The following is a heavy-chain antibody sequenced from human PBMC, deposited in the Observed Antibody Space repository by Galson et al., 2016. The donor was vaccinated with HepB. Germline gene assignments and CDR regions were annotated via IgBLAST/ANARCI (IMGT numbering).Heavy chain of an antibody. D-gene: IGHD3-10*01. Sequence: SLRLSCAAAGFTFSSYAMHWVRQAPGKGLEWVAVIWYDGSNKDYADSVKGRFTISRDNSLTLSSVTAADTAVYYCARGSGGTFDSWGQGTLVTVSS. CDR1: GFTFSSYA. J-gene: IGHJ4*02. CDR3: ARGSGGTFDS. V-gene: IGHV3-33*01. CDR2: IWYDGSNK.